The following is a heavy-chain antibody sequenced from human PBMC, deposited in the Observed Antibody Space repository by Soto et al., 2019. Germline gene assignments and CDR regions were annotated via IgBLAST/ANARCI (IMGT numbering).Heavy chain of an antibody. CDR3: ARGWVERLPRQPPSDY. CDR1: GFTFSSYW. V-gene: IGHV3-74*01. CDR2: INDDASGT. D-gene: IGHD3-3*01. J-gene: IGHJ4*02. Sequence: SLRLSCAASGFTFSSYWMHWVRQAPGKGLLWVSRINDDASGTSYADSVKGRFTISRDNAKSTLYLHMNSLRAEDTAVYYCARGWVERLPRQPPSDYWGQGTLVTVYS.